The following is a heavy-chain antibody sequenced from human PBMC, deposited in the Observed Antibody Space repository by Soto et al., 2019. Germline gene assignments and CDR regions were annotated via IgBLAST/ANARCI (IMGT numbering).Heavy chain of an antibody. CDR3: ARRRAAYTFFDY. D-gene: IGHD2-15*01. V-gene: IGHV4-59*08. J-gene: IGHJ4*02. CDR1: GGSISSYY. CDR2: IFYSGST. Sequence: QVQLQESGPGLVKPSETLSLTCTVSGGSISSYYWSWIRQPPGKGLEWIGYIFYSGSTNYNPSLKGRVTIAVYXSKNQFSLKLSSVTAADTAVYYCARRRAAYTFFDYWGQGTLVTVSS.